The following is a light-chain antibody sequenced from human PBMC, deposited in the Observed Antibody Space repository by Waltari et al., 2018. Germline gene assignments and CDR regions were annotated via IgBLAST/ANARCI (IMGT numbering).Light chain of an antibody. Sequence: DVMLTQSPLFLPVTLGQPASISCRSTQSLENTDGNTYLDWFLQRPGQSPRRLIYKVSGRDSWVPDRFSGSGSCTNFTLKISRVEAEDVGVYYCLQAPITFGPGTRVDIK. CDR1: QSLENTDGNTY. CDR3: LQAPIT. J-gene: IGKJ3*01. CDR2: KVS. V-gene: IGKV2-30*01.